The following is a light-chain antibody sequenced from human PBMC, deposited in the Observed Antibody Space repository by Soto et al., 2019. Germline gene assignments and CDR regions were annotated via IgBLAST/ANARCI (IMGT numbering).Light chain of an antibody. Sequence: DIQMAQSPSSLSASVGDRVTITCRASQTINVFLNWYQQRPGKAPKLLIYTASTLHSGVPSRFSGSGSGTDFTLTIRSLQPEDFATYYCQHSYGIPYTFGQGTKLEIK. CDR2: TAS. CDR1: QTINVF. V-gene: IGKV1-39*01. J-gene: IGKJ2*01. CDR3: QHSYGIPYT.